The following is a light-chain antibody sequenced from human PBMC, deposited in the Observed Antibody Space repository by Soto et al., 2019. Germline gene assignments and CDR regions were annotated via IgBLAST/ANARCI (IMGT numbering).Light chain of an antibody. J-gene: IGKJ3*01. Sequence: EIVLTQSPGTLSLSPGERVTLSCRASQSFSSRSLAWHQQKPGQAPRLLIYDASSRATGIPDRFSGSGSGTEFTLTISRLEPEDFAVYYCQQYGISPFTFGPGTKVDIK. CDR2: DAS. CDR1: QSFSSRS. V-gene: IGKV3-20*01. CDR3: QQYGISPFT.